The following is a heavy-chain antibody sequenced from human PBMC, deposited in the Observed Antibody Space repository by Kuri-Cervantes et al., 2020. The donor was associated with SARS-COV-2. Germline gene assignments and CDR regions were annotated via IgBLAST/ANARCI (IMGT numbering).Heavy chain of an antibody. Sequence: SETLSLTCTVSGGSISSSSYYWGWIRQPPGKGLEWIGSIYYSGSTYYNPSLKSRVTTSVDTSKNQSSLKLSSVTAADTAVYYCARSRAMIVAQADAFDIWGQGTMVTVSS. CDR2: IYYSGST. CDR1: GGSISSSSYY. D-gene: IGHD3-22*01. CDR3: ARSRAMIVAQADAFDI. J-gene: IGHJ3*02. V-gene: IGHV4-39*01.